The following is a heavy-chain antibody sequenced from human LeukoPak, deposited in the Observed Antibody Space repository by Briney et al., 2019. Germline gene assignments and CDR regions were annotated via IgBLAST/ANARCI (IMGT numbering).Heavy chain of an antibody. Sequence: SETLSLTCAVSGGSISSRNWWSWVRQPPGKGLEWIGEIYHSGSTNYNPSLKSRVTISVDKSKNQFSLELSSVTAADTAVYYCARDLHTAMAPFDYWGQGTLVTVSS. CDR2: IYHSGST. V-gene: IGHV4-4*02. CDR3: ARDLHTAMAPFDY. CDR1: GGSISSRNW. J-gene: IGHJ4*02. D-gene: IGHD5-18*01.